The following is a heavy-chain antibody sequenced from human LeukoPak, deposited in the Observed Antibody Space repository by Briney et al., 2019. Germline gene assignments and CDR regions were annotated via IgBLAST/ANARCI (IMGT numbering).Heavy chain of an antibody. CDR1: GGSIHDYH. D-gene: IGHD1-26*01. J-gene: IGHJ4*02. CDR3: ARGGEVGASLFDY. Sequence: PSETLSLTCSVSGGSIHDYHWSWIRHPPRRGLGWISYIYYSGSPNSNPSLTSRVTISGDTSKNQFSLNLDSVSAADTAVYYCARGGEVGASLFDYWGQGILVTVSS. CDR2: IYYSGSP. V-gene: IGHV4-59*01.